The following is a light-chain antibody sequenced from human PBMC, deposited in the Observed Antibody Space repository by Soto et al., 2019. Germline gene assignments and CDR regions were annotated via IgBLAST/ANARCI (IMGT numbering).Light chain of an antibody. V-gene: IGLV2-11*01. CDR1: SSDVGGYNY. Sequence: QSVLTQPRSVSGSAGQSVTISCTGTSSDVGGYNYVSWYQQHPGKAPKLMIYDVSKRPSGVPDRFSGSKSGNTASLTISGLQAEDEADYYCCSYAGSYTNVFGGGTKLTVL. CDR2: DVS. CDR3: CSYAGSYTNV. J-gene: IGLJ2*01.